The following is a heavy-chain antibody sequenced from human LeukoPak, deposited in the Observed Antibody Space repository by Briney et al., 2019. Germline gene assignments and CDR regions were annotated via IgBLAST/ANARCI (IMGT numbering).Heavy chain of an antibody. CDR2: ISAYNGNT. Sequence: GASVEVSCKASGYTFTSYGISWVRQAPGQGFEWMGWISAYNGNTNYAQKLQGRVTMTTDTSTSTAYMELRSLRSDDTAVYYCARDLSLVVSNPLDYWGQGTLVTVSS. CDR1: GYTFTSYG. J-gene: IGHJ4*02. D-gene: IGHD3-22*01. CDR3: ARDLSLVVSNPLDY. V-gene: IGHV1-18*01.